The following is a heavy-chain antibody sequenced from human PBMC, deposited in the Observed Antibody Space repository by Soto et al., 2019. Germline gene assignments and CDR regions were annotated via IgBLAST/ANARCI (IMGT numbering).Heavy chain of an antibody. V-gene: IGHV3-23*01. CDR2: ITDSGYTA. J-gene: IGHJ4*02. D-gene: IGHD6-19*01. CDR3: AKNGQWLATPPEA. Sequence: GGSLRLSCVASGVDFRGSYMNWVRQAPGGGLEWVASITDSGYTASYAETVEGRFTVSRDNSKNKLHLQMNDLRAEDTATYYCAKNGQWLATPPEAWGQGTLVTVSS. CDR1: GVDFRGSY.